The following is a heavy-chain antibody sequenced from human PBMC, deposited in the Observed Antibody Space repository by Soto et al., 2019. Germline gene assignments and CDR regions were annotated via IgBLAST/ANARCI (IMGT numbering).Heavy chain of an antibody. J-gene: IGHJ6*02. V-gene: IGHV4-59*08. D-gene: IGHD3-10*01. CDR2: IYYSGST. Sequence: PSETLSLTCTVSGGSISSYYWSWIRQPPGKGLEWIGYIYYSGSTNYNPSLKSRVTISVDTSKNQFSLKLSSVTAADTAVYYCARLLVTMVRGVIIRPQGYYYGMDVWGQGTTVTVSS. CDR1: GGSISSYY. CDR3: ARLLVTMVRGVIIRPQGYYYGMDV.